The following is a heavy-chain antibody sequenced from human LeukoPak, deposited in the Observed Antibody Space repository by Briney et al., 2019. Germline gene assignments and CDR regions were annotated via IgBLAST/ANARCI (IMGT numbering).Heavy chain of an antibody. CDR1: GGTFSSYA. CDR3: AKGGVGIFGVVYDAFDI. Sequence: VASVKVSCKASGGTFSSYAISWVRQAPGQGLEWMGRIIPILGIANYAQKFQGRVTITADKSTSTAYMELSSLRSEDTAVYYCAKGGVGIFGVVYDAFDIWGQGTMVTVSS. CDR2: IIPILGIA. D-gene: IGHD3-3*01. V-gene: IGHV1-69*04. J-gene: IGHJ3*02.